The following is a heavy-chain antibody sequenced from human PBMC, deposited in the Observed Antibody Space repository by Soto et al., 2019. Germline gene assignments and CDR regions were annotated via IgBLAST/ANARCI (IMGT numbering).Heavy chain of an antibody. D-gene: IGHD6-25*01. V-gene: IGHV3-7*01. J-gene: IGHJ4*02. CDR1: GLTFSSSW. Sequence: EVQLVESGGGLVQPGGSRRLSCAASGLTFSSSWMSWARQAPGKGLEWVANIKQDGSEKYYLDSVKGRFTISRDNAKNSLYLQMNSLRAEDTAVYYCARDLGYQTLDYWGQGTLVTVSS. CDR2: IKQDGSEK. CDR3: ARDLGYQTLDY.